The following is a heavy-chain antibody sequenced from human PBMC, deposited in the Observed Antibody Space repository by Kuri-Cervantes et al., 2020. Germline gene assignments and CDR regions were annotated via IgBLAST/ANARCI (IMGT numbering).Heavy chain of an antibody. CDR1: GFTFSSYA. D-gene: IGHD6-13*01. CDR3: AKGQGMAAAGTGWFDP. Sequence: GESLKISCAASGFTFSSYAMSWVRQAPGKGLEWVSAISGSGISTYYAESVKGRFTISRDKFKNMLYLQMNSLRAEDTAVYYCAKGQGMAAAGTGWFDPWGLGTLVTVSS. V-gene: IGHV3-23*01. J-gene: IGHJ5*02. CDR2: ISGSGIST.